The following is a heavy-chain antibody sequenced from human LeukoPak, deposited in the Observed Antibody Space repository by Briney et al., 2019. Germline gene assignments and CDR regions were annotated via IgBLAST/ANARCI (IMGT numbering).Heavy chain of an antibody. V-gene: IGHV3-11*04. CDR3: ARDGYYDFWSGYTLDV. J-gene: IGHJ6*04. D-gene: IGHD3-3*01. Sequence: GGSLRLSCAASGFTFSDYYMSWIRQAPGKGLEWVSYISSSGSTIYYADSVKGRFTISRDNAKNSLYLQMNSLRAEDTAVYYCARDGYYDFWSGYTLDVWGKGTTVTVSS. CDR2: ISSSGSTI. CDR1: GFTFSDYY.